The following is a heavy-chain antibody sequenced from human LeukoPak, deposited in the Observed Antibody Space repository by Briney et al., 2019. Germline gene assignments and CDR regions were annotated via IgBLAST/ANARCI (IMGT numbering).Heavy chain of an antibody. J-gene: IGHJ6*02. V-gene: IGHV1-69*04. CDR3: ARDGDGYCSSTSCLRGMDV. D-gene: IGHD2-2*01. CDR2: IIPTLGIG. Sequence: SVKVSCKASGGTFSGYAISWVRQAPGQGLEWMGRIIPTLGIGNYAQKFQGRVTITADKSTSTAYMELSSLRSEDTAVYYCARDGDGYCSSTSCLRGMDVWGQGTTVTVSS. CDR1: GGTFSGYA.